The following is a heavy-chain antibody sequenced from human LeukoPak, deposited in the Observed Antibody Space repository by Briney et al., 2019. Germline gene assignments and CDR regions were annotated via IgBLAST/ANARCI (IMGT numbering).Heavy chain of an antibody. D-gene: IGHD5-12*01. Sequence: PGGSLRLSCVASGFTFSNFAMSWVRQAPGKGLEWVSLIIGSSGDTFYADSVKGRFTISRDNSKNRLYLQMNSLRVEDTALYYCVKGAYDYTEMGYFDSWGQGTLVTVSS. V-gene: IGHV3-23*01. CDR3: VKGAYDYTEMGYFDS. CDR1: GFTFSNFA. J-gene: IGHJ4*02. CDR2: IIGSSGDT.